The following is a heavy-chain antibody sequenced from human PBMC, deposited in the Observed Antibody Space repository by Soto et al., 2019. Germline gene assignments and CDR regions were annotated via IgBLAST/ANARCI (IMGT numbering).Heavy chain of an antibody. D-gene: IGHD3-3*01. J-gene: IGHJ3*02. Sequence: GASVKVSCKASGYTFTSYAMHWVRQAPGQRLEWMGWINAGNGNTKYSQKFQGRVTITRDTSASTAYMELSSLGSEDTAVYYCARDVEYYDFWSGPYAFDIWGQGTMVTVSS. CDR2: INAGNGNT. CDR1: GYTFTSYA. CDR3: ARDVEYYDFWSGPYAFDI. V-gene: IGHV1-3*01.